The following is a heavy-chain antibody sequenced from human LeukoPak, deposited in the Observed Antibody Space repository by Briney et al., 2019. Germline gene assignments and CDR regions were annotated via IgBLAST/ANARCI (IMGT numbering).Heavy chain of an antibody. V-gene: IGHV4-59*08. CDR2: IYYSGST. CDR3: ARRLVGATRAWFDP. Sequence: SETLSLTCTVSGSSISSYYWSWIRQPPGKGLEWIGYIYYSGSTNYNPSLKSRVTISVDTSKNQFSLKLSSVTAADTAVYYCARRLVGATRAWFDPWGQGTLVTVSS. CDR1: GSSISSYY. D-gene: IGHD1-26*01. J-gene: IGHJ5*02.